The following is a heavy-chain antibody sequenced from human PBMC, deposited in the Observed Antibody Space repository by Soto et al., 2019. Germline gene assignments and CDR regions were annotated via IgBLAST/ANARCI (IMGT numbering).Heavy chain of an antibody. CDR1: GFTFDDSA. J-gene: IGHJ4*02. Sequence: SLRLSCAASGFTFDDSAMHWVRQAPGKGLEWVSGISWNSGSIGYADSVKGRFTISRDNAKNSLYLQMNSLRAEDTALYYCARKHSDYDFTLDYWGQGTLVTVSS. CDR2: ISWNSGSI. D-gene: IGHD5-12*01. CDR3: ARKHSDYDFTLDY. V-gene: IGHV3-9*01.